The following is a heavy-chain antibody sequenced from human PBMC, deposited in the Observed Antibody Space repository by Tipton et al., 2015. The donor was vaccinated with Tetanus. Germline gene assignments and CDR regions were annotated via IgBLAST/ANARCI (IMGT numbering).Heavy chain of an antibody. V-gene: IGHV4-61*08. CDR2: IYYSGST. CDR3: ARDRGGYSYGFNWFDP. CDR1: GGSVSGGGYF. D-gene: IGHD5-24*01. J-gene: IGHJ5*02. Sequence: TLSLTCTVSGGSVSGGGYFWSWIRQPPGKGLEWIGYIYYSGSTNYSPSLKSRVTISVDTSENQFSLRLNSVTAADTAVYYCARDRGGYSYGFNWFDPWGQGTLVTVSS.